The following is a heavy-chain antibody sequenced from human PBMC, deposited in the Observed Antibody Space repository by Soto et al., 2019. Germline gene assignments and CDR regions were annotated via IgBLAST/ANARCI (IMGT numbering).Heavy chain of an antibody. CDR2: ISARNGDT. V-gene: IGHV1-18*01. CDR3: AKWWYGDY. Sequence: QVHLVQSGAEVKKPGASVKVSCKGSGYTFTSYGITWVRQAPGQGLEWMGWISARNGDTDYAQKLQGRVTVTRDTSTSTAYMELRSLRSDDTAVYYFAKWWYGDYWCQGALVTVSS. CDR1: GYTFTSYG. D-gene: IGHD2-15*01. J-gene: IGHJ4*02.